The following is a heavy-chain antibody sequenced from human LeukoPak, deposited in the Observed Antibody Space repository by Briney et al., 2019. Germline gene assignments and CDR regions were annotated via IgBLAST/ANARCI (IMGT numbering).Heavy chain of an antibody. CDR3: ARLGKLGGAWFGESLTKYYFDY. V-gene: IGHV4-34*01. D-gene: IGHD3-10*01. Sequence: SETLSLTCAVCGGSFSGYYWSWIRQPPGKGLEWIGEINHSGSTNYNPSLKSRVTISVDTSKNQFSLKLSSVTAADTAVYYCARLGKLGGAWFGESLTKYYFDYWGQGTLVTVSS. J-gene: IGHJ4*02. CDR2: INHSGST. CDR1: GGSFSGYY.